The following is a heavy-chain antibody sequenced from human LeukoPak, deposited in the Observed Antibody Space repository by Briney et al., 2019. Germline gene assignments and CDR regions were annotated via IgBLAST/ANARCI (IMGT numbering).Heavy chain of an antibody. CDR3: ARLPTGFPNWFDP. CDR2: INYSGTT. Sequence: SETLSLTCTVSGGSITSGSYTWGWIRQPPGKGLEWIGTINYSGTTYSNPSLKSRVTISVDTSKNPFSLKLNSVTAADTAVYYCARLPTGFPNWFDPWGRGTLVTVSS. D-gene: IGHD7-27*01. CDR1: GGSITSGSYT. J-gene: IGHJ5*02. V-gene: IGHV4-39*01.